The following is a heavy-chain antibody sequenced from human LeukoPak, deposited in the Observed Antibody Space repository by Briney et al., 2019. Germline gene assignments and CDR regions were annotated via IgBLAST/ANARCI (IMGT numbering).Heavy chain of an antibody. J-gene: IGHJ6*02. Sequence: PSQTLSLTCTVSGGSVSSDDYYWTWIRQHPGKGLEWIGYIYYSGSTYYNPSLKSRVTISVDTSKNQFSLKLSSVTAADTAVYYCARDSVSVVVTANYYYYGMDVWGQGTTVTVSS. CDR2: IYYSGST. CDR1: GGSVSSDDYY. CDR3: ARDSVSVVVTANYYYYGMDV. D-gene: IGHD2-21*02. V-gene: IGHV4-31*03.